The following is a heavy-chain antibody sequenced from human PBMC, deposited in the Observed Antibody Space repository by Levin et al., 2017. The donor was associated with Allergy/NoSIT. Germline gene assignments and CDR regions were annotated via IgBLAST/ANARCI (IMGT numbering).Heavy chain of an antibody. D-gene: IGHD2-15*01. J-gene: IGHJ2*01. CDR3: ARGVVVVVAAKDNWYFDL. CDR2: IIPIFGTA. Sequence: SVKVSCKASGGTFSSYAISWVRQAPGQGLEWMGGIIPIFGTANYAQKFQGRVTNTADESTSTAYMELSSLRSEDTAVYYCARGVVVVVAAKDNWYFDLWGRGTLVTVSS. CDR1: GGTFSSYA. V-gene: IGHV1-69*13.